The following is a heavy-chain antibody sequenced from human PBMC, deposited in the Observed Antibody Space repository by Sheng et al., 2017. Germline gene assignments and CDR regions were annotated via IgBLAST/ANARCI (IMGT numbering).Heavy chain of an antibody. CDR1: GGTFSSYA. J-gene: IGHJ4*02. CDR3: ARVGCSGGSCSLGRPSSYFDY. CDR2: IIPIFGTA. V-gene: IGHV1-69*05. D-gene: IGHD2-15*01. Sequence: QVQLVQSGAEVKKPGSSVKVSCKASGGTFSSYAISWVRQAPGQGLEWMGGIIPIFGTANYAQKFQGRVTITTDESTSTAYMELSSLRSEDTAVYYCARVGCSGGSCSLGRPSSYFDYWGRGNPGHRLL.